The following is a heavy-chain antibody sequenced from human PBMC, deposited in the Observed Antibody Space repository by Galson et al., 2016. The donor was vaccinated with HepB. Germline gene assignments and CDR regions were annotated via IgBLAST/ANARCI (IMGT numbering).Heavy chain of an antibody. CDR3: ARDPDTRMIVNAFDV. J-gene: IGHJ3*01. D-gene: IGHD2/OR15-2a*01. CDR1: GFSLDNHE. V-gene: IGHV3-48*03. CDR2: IDNSGRAK. Sequence: SLRLSCAASGFSLDNHEMNWVRQAPGKGLEWISYIDNSGRAKSYADSVRGRFTTSRDNAENSLYLHMNSLRVEDTAVYYCARDPDTRMIVNAFDVWGRGTMVTVSS.